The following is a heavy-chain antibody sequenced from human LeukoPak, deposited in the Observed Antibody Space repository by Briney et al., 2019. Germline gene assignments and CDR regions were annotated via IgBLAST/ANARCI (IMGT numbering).Heavy chain of an antibody. CDR3: ARGRIPGTTGLSSYYMDV. CDR2: MNPNSGNT. J-gene: IGHJ6*03. CDR1: GYTFTSYD. D-gene: IGHD1-7*01. V-gene: IGHV1-8*03. Sequence: ASVKVSCKASGYTFTSYDINWVRQATGQGHEWMGWMNPNSGNTGYAQKFQGRVTITRNTSISTAYMELSSLRSEDTAVYYCARGRIPGTTGLSSYYMDVWGKGTTVTVSS.